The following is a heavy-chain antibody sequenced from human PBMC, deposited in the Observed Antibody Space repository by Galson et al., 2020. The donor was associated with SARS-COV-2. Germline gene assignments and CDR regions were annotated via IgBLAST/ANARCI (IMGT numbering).Heavy chain of an antibody. CDR1: GGSISNYY. CDR3: ARHAAYCTGGSCESDFDY. J-gene: IGHJ4*02. CDR2: ISYSGHT. D-gene: IGHD2-15*01. Sequence: SETLSLTCTVSGGSISNYYWSWIRQPPGKGLEWIAFISYSGHTNYSPSLKSRVTISVDTYKNQFSPKLSSVTAADTAVYYCARHAAYCTGGSCESDFDYWGQGTLVTVSS. V-gene: IGHV4-59*08.